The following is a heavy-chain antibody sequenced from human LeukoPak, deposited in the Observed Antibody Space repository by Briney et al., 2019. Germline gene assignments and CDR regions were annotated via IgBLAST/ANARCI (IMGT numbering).Heavy chain of an antibody. D-gene: IGHD5-18*01. J-gene: IGHJ3*02. Sequence: ASVKVSCKTSGYTFTSFVIGWVRQAPGQGLEWMGWISAYNGNTNYAQKLQGRVTMTTDTSTSTAYMELRSLRSDDTAVYYCAREDRGYSYYSFDIWGQGTMVTVSS. V-gene: IGHV1-18*01. CDR1: GYTFTSFV. CDR3: AREDRGYSYYSFDI. CDR2: ISAYNGNT.